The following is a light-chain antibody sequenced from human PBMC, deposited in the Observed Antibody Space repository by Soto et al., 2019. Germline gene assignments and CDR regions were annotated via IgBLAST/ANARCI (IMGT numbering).Light chain of an antibody. Sequence: DIQVTQSPSTLSRSVGDRLTITCRASQSIDNKLAWYQRKPGQAPKLLIYDASTLESGVPSTFSGSGFGTDFTLTISSLRPDDSATYYCQEYSDSSWTFGQGTKVDIK. CDR3: QEYSDSSWT. CDR2: DAS. CDR1: QSIDNK. J-gene: IGKJ1*01. V-gene: IGKV1-5*01.